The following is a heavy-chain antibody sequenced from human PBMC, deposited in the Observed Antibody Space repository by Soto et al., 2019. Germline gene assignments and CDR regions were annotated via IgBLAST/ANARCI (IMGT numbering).Heavy chain of an antibody. J-gene: IGHJ6*03. V-gene: IGHV3-74*01. CDR1: GFTFSSYW. CDR3: ARKNGYYYYYYMDV. D-gene: IGHD3-16*01. Sequence: PGGSLRLSCAASGFTFSSYWMHWVRQAPGKGLVWVSRINSDGSSTSYADSVKGRFTISRDNAKNTLYLQMNSLRAEDTAVYYCARKNGYYYYYYMDVWGKGTTVTVSS. CDR2: INSDGSST.